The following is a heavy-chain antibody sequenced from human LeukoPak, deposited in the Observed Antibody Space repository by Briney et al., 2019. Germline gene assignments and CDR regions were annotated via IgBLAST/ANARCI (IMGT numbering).Heavy chain of an antibody. J-gene: IGHJ4*02. V-gene: IGHV3-7*01. CDR1: GFTFSNYW. D-gene: IGHD4-17*01. CDR2: IKQDGSDK. Sequence: GGSLRLSCAASGFTFSNYWMTWVRQAPGKGLQWVANIKQDGSDKYYVDSVKGRFTNSRDNAKNSLYLQMNSLRAEDTAVYYCTRDPEHGGDYIPGFDYWGQGTLVTVSS. CDR3: TRDPEHGGDYIPGFDY.